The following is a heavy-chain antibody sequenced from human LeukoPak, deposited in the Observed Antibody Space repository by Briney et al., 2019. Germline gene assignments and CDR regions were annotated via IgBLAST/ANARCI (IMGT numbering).Heavy chain of an antibody. CDR2: INQSGST. CDR3: ARGSEVVADLNFFDY. Sequence: SETLSLTCAVYGGSFSGYYWTWIRQPPGEGLEWIGEINQSGSTNYNPSLKSRVTISVDTSKNQFSLKLSSVIAADTAVYYCARGSEVVADLNFFDYWGQGTLVTVSS. CDR1: GGSFSGYY. D-gene: IGHD2-15*01. J-gene: IGHJ4*02. V-gene: IGHV4-34*01.